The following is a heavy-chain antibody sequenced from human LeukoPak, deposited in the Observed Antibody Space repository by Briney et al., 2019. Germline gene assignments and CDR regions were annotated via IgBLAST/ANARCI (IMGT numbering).Heavy chain of an antibody. CDR3: ARDQTMITFGGVIVTDAFDI. V-gene: IGHV4-59*01. CDR1: GGSISSSH. J-gene: IGHJ3*02. D-gene: IGHD3-16*02. Sequence: SETLSLTCTVSGGSISSSHWSWIRQPPGKGLEWIGYIYYSGSTNYNPSLKSRVTISVDTSKNQFSLKLSSVTAADTAVYYCARDQTMITFGGVIVTDAFDIWGQGTMVTVSS. CDR2: IYYSGST.